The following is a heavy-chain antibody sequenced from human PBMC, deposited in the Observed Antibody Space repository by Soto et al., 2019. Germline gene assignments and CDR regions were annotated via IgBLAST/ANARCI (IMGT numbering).Heavy chain of an antibody. V-gene: IGHV4-31*03. D-gene: IGHD4-17*01. CDR3: AREVITVTPEINDAFDI. CDR2: IYYSGST. Sequence: NLSETLSLTCTVSGGSISSDNYYWSWIRQHPGKGLEWIGYIYYSGSTFYNPSLMSRVTISVDTSKNQFSLKLSSVTAADTAIYYCAREVITVTPEINDAFDIWGQGTMVTVSS. CDR1: GGSISSDNYY. J-gene: IGHJ3*02.